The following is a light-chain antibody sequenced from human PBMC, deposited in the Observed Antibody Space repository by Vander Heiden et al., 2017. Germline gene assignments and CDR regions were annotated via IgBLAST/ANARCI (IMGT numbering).Light chain of an antibody. CDR3: CSYAGGYTSV. Sequence: QSALTQPRSVSGSPGQSVTISCTGASSDVGASNYVSWYQQYPGKVPKLLIYDVTKRPAGVPDRFSGSKSGNTASLTISGLQAEDEADYYCCSYAGGYTSVFGTGTKVTVL. CDR1: SSDVGASNY. CDR2: DVT. V-gene: IGLV2-11*01. J-gene: IGLJ1*01.